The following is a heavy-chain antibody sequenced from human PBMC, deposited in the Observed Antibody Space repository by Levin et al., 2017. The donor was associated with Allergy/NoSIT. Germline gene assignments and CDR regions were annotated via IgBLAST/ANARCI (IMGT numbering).Heavy chain of an antibody. V-gene: IGHV3-7*01. Sequence: GESLKISCAASGFTFSSYWMSWVRQAPGKGLEWVANIKQDGSEKYYVDSVKGRFTISRDNAKNSLYLQMNSLRAEDTAVYYCAREGVVAATGVLGYYYYYYMDVWGKGTTVTVSS. D-gene: IGHD2-15*01. CDR3: AREGVVAATGVLGYYYYYYMDV. J-gene: IGHJ6*03. CDR2: IKQDGSEK. CDR1: GFTFSSYW.